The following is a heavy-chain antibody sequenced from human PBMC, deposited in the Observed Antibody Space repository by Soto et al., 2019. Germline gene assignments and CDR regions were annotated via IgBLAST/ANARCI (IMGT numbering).Heavy chain of an antibody. Sequence: QVHLVPSGAEVKKPGSSVKVSCKASGDTFSSFAISWVRQAPGQGLEWMGGIIHMVRTPKYGQKFQGRVTITADEPTSAAYMELSSLRSEDTAVYYCARDKDREQLGCNYYSALDVWGQGTTVNVS. CDR3: ARDKDREQLGCNYYSALDV. V-gene: IGHV1-69*12. D-gene: IGHD1-1*01. CDR1: GDTFSSFA. J-gene: IGHJ6*02. CDR2: IIHMVRTP.